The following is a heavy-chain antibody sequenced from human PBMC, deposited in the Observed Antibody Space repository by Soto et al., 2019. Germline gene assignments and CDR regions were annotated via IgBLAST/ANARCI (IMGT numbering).Heavy chain of an antibody. D-gene: IGHD3-3*01. Sequence: ASVKVSCKVSGYTLTELSMHWVRQAPGKGLEWMGGFDPEDGETIYAQKFQGRVTMTEDTSTDTAYMELSSLRSEDTAVYYCATDDFWSGYPDAFDIWGQGTMVTVSS. CDR2: FDPEDGET. CDR1: GYTLTELS. J-gene: IGHJ3*02. CDR3: ATDDFWSGYPDAFDI. V-gene: IGHV1-24*01.